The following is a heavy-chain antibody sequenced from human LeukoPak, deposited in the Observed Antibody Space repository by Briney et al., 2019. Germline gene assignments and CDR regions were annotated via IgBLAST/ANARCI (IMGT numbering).Heavy chain of an antibody. Sequence: GGSLRLSCAASGFSVSSKYMIWVRQAPGKGLEWVSLISCGGSTYYADSVKGRFTISRDNSKNTLHLQMNSVISEDRAVYYCARVPGAYYDAFDIWGQGTMVTVSS. D-gene: IGHD3-10*01. V-gene: IGHV3-66*01. J-gene: IGHJ3*02. CDR3: ARVPGAYYDAFDI. CDR1: GFSVSSKY. CDR2: ISCGGST.